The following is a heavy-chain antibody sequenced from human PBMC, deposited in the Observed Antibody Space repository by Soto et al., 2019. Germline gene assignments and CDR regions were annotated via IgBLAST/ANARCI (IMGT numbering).Heavy chain of an antibody. CDR1: GFTFSNYG. D-gene: IGHD1-26*01. CDR2: ISYDGSNK. CDR3: AKGDWFDP. Sequence: QVQLVESGGGVVQPGRSLRLSCAASGFTFSNYGIHWVRQAPGKGLEWVAVISYDGSNKYYADSVKGRFTISRDNSKNTLYLQMNSLRPEDTAVYCCAKGDWFDPWGQGTLVTVSS. V-gene: IGHV3-30*18. J-gene: IGHJ5*02.